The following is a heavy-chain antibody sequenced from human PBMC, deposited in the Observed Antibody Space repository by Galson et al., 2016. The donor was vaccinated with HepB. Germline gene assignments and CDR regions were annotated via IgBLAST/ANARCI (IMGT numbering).Heavy chain of an antibody. V-gene: IGHV1-46*01. J-gene: IGHJ3*02. Sequence: SVKVSCKASGYTFTSYYMHWVRQAPGQGLEWMGVINPSSGNTNYAQRFQGRVTMTRDTSTSTVYMELSSLRSDDTAVYYCARVKWDLLKKHPFDIWGQGTMVTVSS. CDR1: GYTFTSYY. CDR2: INPSSGNT. CDR3: ARVKWDLLKKHPFDI. D-gene: IGHD1-26*01.